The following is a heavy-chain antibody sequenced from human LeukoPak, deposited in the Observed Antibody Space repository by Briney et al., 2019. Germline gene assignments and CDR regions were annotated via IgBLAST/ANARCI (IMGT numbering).Heavy chain of an antibody. CDR2: IIPILGIA. V-gene: IGHV1-69*04. CDR3: ARVGRGTTVTTGPLDY. J-gene: IGHJ4*02. Sequence: SVKVSCKASGGTFSSYAISWVRQAPGQGLEWMGRIIPILGIANYAQKFQSRVKITADKSTSTAYMELSSLRSEDTAVYYCARVGRGTTVTTGPLDYWGQGTLVTVSS. CDR1: GGTFSSYA. D-gene: IGHD4-17*01.